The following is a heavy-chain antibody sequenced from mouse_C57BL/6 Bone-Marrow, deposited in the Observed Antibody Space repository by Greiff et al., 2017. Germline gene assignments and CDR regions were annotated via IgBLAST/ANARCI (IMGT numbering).Heavy chain of an antibody. CDR3: ARGGYDYDYYYFDY. J-gene: IGHJ2*01. CDR1: GYTFTSYW. V-gene: IGHV1-69*01. D-gene: IGHD2-4*01. CDR2: IDPSDSYT. Sequence: QVQLQQPGAELVMPGASVKLSCKASGYTFTSYWMHWVKQRPGQGLEWIGEIDPSDSYTNYNQKFKGKSTLTVDKSSSTAYMQLSSLTSEDSAVYYCARGGYDYDYYYFDYGGQGTALTVSS.